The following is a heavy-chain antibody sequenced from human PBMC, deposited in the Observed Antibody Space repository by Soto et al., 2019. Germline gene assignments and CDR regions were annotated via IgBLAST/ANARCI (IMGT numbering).Heavy chain of an antibody. D-gene: IGHD3-3*01. CDR1: GFTFSSYA. J-gene: IGHJ6*02. V-gene: IGHV3-23*01. Sequence: GGSLRLSCAASGFTFSSYAMSWVRQAPGKGLEWVSAISGSGGSTYYADSVKGRFTISRDNSKNTLYVQMNSLRAEDAAVYYCASDFVAGGPTIDYYYGMDVWGQGTTVTVSS. CDR3: ASDFVAGGPTIDYYYGMDV. CDR2: ISGSGGST.